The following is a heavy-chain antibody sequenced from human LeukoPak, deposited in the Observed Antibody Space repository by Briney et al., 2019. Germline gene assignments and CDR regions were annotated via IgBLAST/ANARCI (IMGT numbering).Heavy chain of an antibody. V-gene: IGHV4-61*02. CDR1: GGSISSGSYY. D-gene: IGHD3-22*01. Sequence: SETLSLTCTVSGGSISSGSYYWSWIRQPAGKGLEWIGRIYTSGSTNYNPSLKSRVTISVDTSKNQFSLKLSSVTAADTAVYYCARVTSSGYYPYYYYYMDVWGKGTTVTVSS. CDR2: IYTSGST. CDR3: ARVTSSGYYPYYYYYMDV. J-gene: IGHJ6*03.